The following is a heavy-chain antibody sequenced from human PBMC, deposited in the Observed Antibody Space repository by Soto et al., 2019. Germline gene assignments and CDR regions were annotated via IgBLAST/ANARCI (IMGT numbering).Heavy chain of an antibody. Sequence: TGGSLRLSCAASGFTFSSYAMSWVRQAPGKGLEWVSAISGSGGSTYYADSVKGRFTISRDNSKNTLYLQMNSLRAEDTAVYYCAKDRQTRLPRNLYFDYWGQGTLVTVSS. CDR1: GFTFSSYA. V-gene: IGHV3-23*01. D-gene: IGHD1-7*01. CDR3: AKDRQTRLPRNLYFDY. CDR2: ISGSGGST. J-gene: IGHJ4*02.